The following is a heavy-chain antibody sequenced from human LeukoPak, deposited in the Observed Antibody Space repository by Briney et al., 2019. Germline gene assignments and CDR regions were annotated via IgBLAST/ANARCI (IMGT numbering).Heavy chain of an antibody. CDR3: AKDRKMRVPTGILDF. D-gene: IGHD1-14*01. CDR1: GFTFSRYG. J-gene: IGHJ4*02. CDR2: ISSGDNT. V-gene: IGHV3-23*01. Sequence: GGSLRLSCAASGFTFSRYGMHWVRQAPGKGLEWVSTISSGDNTNYADSVKGRFTVSRDNSKNTVYLQMSSLRADDTAVYYCAKDRKMRVPTGILDFWGQGSLVTVSS.